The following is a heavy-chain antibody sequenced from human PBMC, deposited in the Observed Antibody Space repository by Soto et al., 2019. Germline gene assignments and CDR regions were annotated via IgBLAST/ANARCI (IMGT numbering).Heavy chain of an antibody. J-gene: IGHJ5*02. D-gene: IGHD3-3*01. Sequence: GGSLRLSCAVSGFSFSSNSMNWVRQAPGKGLEWVSYISSSSSIIYYADSVKGRFTISRDNVKNSLSLQMNSLRAEDTAVYYCARDRLTNFGVAHNWFDPWGQGTLVTVSS. CDR2: ISSSSSII. CDR1: GFSFSSNS. V-gene: IGHV3-48*01. CDR3: ARDRLTNFGVAHNWFDP.